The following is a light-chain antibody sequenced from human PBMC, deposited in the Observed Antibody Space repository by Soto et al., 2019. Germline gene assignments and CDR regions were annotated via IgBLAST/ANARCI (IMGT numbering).Light chain of an antibody. J-gene: IGKJ1*01. CDR1: QTISSW. CDR2: KAS. V-gene: IGKV1-5*03. Sequence: DIQMTQSPSTLSGSVGDRVTINCRASQTISSWLAWYQQKPGKAPKLLIYKASTLKSGVPSRFSGSGSGTEFTLTISSLQPDDFATYYCQHYNSYSGAFGQGTKGDIK. CDR3: QHYNSYSGA.